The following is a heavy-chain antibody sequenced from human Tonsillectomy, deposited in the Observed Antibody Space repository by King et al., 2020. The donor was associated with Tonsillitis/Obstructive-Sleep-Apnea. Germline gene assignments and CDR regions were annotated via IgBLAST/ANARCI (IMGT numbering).Heavy chain of an antibody. CDR3: ARLGDYDAFDI. J-gene: IGHJ3*02. V-gene: IGHV4-39*01. Sequence: QLQESGPGLVKPSETLSLTCTVSGGSIGSSSYYWGWIRQPPGKGLEWIGSIYYSGSTYYNPSLKSRVTISVDTSKNQFSLKLSSVTAADTAVYYCARLGDYDAFDIWGQGTMVTVSS. CDR1: GGSIGSSSYY. CDR2: IYYSGST. D-gene: IGHD2-21*01.